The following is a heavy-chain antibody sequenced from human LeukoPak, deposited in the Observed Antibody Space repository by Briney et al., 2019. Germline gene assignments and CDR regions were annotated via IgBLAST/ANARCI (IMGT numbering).Heavy chain of an antibody. CDR2: IYYSGST. CDR3: ARAGTYSGSYRFDS. D-gene: IGHD1-26*01. V-gene: IGHV4-61*03. J-gene: IGHJ4*02. CDR1: GGSISSGSYY. Sequence: SQTLSLTCTVSGGSISSGSYYWSWVRQPPGKGLEWIGYIYYSGSTDYNPSLKIRVTISIATSNAHFPRKLTSVTAADTAVYYCARAGTYSGSYRFDSWGQGTLVTVSS.